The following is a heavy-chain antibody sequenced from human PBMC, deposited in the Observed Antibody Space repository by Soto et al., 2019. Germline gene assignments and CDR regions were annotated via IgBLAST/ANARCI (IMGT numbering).Heavy chain of an antibody. Sequence: EVQLLESGGGLVQPGGSLRLSCAASGFTFSHYAMTWVRQAPGKGLEWVSGIMDSDDATYYADSVKGRFTISRDNSKSTLYLQMNGLRAEDAAVYYCSKGRTYFDVWGQGTLVTVSS. CDR1: GFTFSHYA. CDR3: SKGRTYFDV. J-gene: IGHJ4*02. V-gene: IGHV3-23*01. CDR2: IMDSDDAT.